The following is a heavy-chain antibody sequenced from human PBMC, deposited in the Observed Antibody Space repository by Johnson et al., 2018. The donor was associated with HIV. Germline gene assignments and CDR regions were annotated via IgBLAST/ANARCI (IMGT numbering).Heavy chain of an antibody. CDR3: ARTQVYSSSRDDAFDI. Sequence: VQLVESGGGLVQPGGSLRLACAASGFTFSSYAMSWVRQAPGKGLEWVSAISGSGGSTYYADSVKGRFTISRDNSKNTLYLQMNGLRAEDTAVYYCARTQVYSSSRDDAFDIWGQGTMVTVSS. CDR1: GFTFSSYA. J-gene: IGHJ3*02. V-gene: IGHV3-23*04. CDR2: ISGSGGST. D-gene: IGHD6-13*01.